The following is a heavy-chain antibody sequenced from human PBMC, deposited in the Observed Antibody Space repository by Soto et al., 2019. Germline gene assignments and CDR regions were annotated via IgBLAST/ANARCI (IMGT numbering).Heavy chain of an antibody. CDR3: ASRGTTTYCSGGNCYARGFDY. CDR2: IYYSGST. D-gene: IGHD2-15*01. CDR1: GGSISSGDYY. Sequence: QVQLQESGPGLVKPSQTLSLTCTVSGGSISSGDYYWSWIRQPPGKGLEWIGYIYYSGSTYYNPHLKSRVTISGDTPTNQFSLRLSSVTAADTAVYYCASRGTTTYCSGGNCYARGFDYWGQGTLVTVSS. J-gene: IGHJ4*02. V-gene: IGHV4-30-4*01.